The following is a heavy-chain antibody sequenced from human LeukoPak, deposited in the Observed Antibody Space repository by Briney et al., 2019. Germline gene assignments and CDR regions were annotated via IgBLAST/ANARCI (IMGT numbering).Heavy chain of an antibody. J-gene: IGHJ4*02. V-gene: IGHV3-30*02. D-gene: IGHD2-15*01. CDR1: GFSFSTYG. CDR3: AKDGGAFDVDY. Sequence: HPGGSLRLSCATSGFSFSTYGMHWVRQAPGKGLEWVAFIRYDGSNQYYAASVKGQFTISRDSSKNTLYLQMNSLRPEDTAVYSCAKDGGAFDVDYWGQGTLVTVSS. CDR2: IRYDGSNQ.